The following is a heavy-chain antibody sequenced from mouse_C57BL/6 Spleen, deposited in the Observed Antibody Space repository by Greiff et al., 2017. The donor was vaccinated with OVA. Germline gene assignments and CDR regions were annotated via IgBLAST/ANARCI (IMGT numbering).Heavy chain of an antibody. CDR2: IYPGDGDT. D-gene: IGHD2-5*01. CDR3: ARGGDYSNYGWFAY. J-gene: IGHJ3*01. Sequence: VKLQESGPELVKPGASVKISCKASGYAFSSSWMNWVKQRPGKGLEWIGRIYPGDGDTNYNGKFKGKDTLPGDKSSSTAYMQLRSLTSEDSAVYFCARGGDYSNYGWFAYWGQGTRVTVSA. V-gene: IGHV1-82*01. CDR1: GYAFSSSW.